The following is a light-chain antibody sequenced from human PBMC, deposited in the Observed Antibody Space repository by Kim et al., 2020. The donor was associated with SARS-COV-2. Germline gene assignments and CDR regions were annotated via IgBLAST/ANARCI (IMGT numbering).Light chain of an antibody. CDR1: QNIGSN. CDR3: HHYNKLPPWT. CDR2: EAS. Sequence: EIVMTQSPATLSVSPGERATLSCKASQNIGSNLAWYRQKPGQPPRLLIYEASTRATGIPATFSGSGSGTEFTLTITSLQSEDFAVYYCHHYNKLPPWTFGQGTKVDIK. J-gene: IGKJ1*01. V-gene: IGKV3-15*01.